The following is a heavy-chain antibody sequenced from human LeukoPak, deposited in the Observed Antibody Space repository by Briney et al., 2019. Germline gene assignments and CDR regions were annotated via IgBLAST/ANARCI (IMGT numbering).Heavy chain of an antibody. CDR1: GYTFTSYY. Sequence: GASVKVSCKASGYTFTSYYMHWVRQAPGQGLEWMGIINPSGGSTSYAQKFQGRVTMTREMSTSTVYMELRGLRSEDTAVYYCARSPNRVGPQLVWMGGWFDPWGQGTLVTVSS. J-gene: IGHJ5*02. V-gene: IGHV1-46*01. CDR2: INPSGGST. CDR3: ARSPNRVGPQLVWMGGWFDP. D-gene: IGHD6-13*01.